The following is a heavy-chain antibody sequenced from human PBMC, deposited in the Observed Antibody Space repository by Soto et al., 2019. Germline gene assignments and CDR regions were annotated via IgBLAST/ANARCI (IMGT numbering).Heavy chain of an antibody. CDR3: ARSSGGSGKLWNYYGMDV. Sequence: GGSLRLSCAASGCTFSSYGMHWVRQAPGKGLEWVAVISYDGSNKYYADSVKGRFTISRDNAKNSLYLQMNSLRAEDTAVYYCARSSGGSGKLWNYYGMDVWGQGTTVTVSS. D-gene: IGHD3-10*01. CDR1: GCTFSSYG. J-gene: IGHJ6*02. V-gene: IGHV3-30*03. CDR2: ISYDGSNK.